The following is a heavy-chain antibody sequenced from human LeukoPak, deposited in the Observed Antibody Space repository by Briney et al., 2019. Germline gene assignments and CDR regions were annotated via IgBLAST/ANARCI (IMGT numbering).Heavy chain of an antibody. CDR1: GFTFSSYA. CDR2: ISGSGGST. V-gene: IGHV3-23*01. CDR3: AKVRYDLDYFDY. Sequence: GGSLRPSCAASGFTFSSYAMSWVRQAPGKGLEWVSAISGSGGSTYYADSVKGRFTISRDNSKNTLYLQMNSLRAEDTAVYYCAKVRYDLDYFDYWGQGTLVTVSS. J-gene: IGHJ4*02. D-gene: IGHD3/OR15-3a*01.